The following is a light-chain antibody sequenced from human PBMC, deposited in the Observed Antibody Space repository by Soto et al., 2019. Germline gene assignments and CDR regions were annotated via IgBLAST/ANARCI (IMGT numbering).Light chain of an antibody. CDR1: SSDVGGYKY. V-gene: IGLV2-14*01. Sequence: QSALTQPASVSGSHGQSITISCTGTSSDVGGYKYVYWYQQHPGKAPKLMIYDVSNRPSGVSNRFSGSKSGNTASLTISGLQAEDEADYYCSSYTSNNTLVVFGGGTKLTVL. CDR3: SSYTSNNTLVV. CDR2: DVS. J-gene: IGLJ2*01.